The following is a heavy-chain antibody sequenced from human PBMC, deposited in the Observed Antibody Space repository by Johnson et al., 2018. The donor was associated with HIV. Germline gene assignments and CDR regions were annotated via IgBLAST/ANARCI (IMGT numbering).Heavy chain of an antibody. CDR3: AKGAYYYDSSGYHYDVPRGAFDI. Sequence: VQLVESGGGLVQPGGSLRLSCAASGLPFRSYAMSWVRQAPGKGLEWVSDIGGSGGHTYYADSVKARFTISRDNSKNTVYLQMKSLRAEDTAVYYCAKGAYYYDSSGYHYDVPRGAFDIWGQGTMVTVSS. D-gene: IGHD3-22*01. V-gene: IGHV3-23*04. CDR1: GLPFRSYA. J-gene: IGHJ3*02. CDR2: IGGSGGHT.